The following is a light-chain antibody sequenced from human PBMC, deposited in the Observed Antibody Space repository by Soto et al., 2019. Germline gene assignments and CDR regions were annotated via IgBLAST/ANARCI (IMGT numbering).Light chain of an antibody. J-gene: IGKJ5*01. CDR2: DAS. V-gene: IGKV1D-13*01. CDR3: RQFNNYSHKIT. CDR1: SVIISA. Sequence: RVTITLVAASVIISAFTLYHQKPGEAPKLLIYDASSWESGVPSKCSGSGSGTDFSLTISSLLQEDYATKYYRQFNNYSHKITFGQGTRLEIK.